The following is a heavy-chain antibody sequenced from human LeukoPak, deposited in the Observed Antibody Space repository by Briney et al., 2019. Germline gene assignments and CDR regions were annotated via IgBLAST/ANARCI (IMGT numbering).Heavy chain of an antibody. V-gene: IGHV3-30*02. CDR2: IRYDGSSK. D-gene: IGHD3-3*01. J-gene: IGHJ4*02. CDR1: GYTFNSYG. Sequence: GGSLRLSCAASGYTFNSYGMHWVRQAPGKGLEWVAFIRYDGSSKYYADSVKGRFTISRDNSKNTLYLQMNSLRAEDTAVYYCARPVRYYDFWSGLDYWGQGTLVTVSS. CDR3: ARPVRYYDFWSGLDY.